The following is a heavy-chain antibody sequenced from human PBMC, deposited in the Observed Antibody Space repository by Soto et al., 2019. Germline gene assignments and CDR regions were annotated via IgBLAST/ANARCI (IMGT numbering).Heavy chain of an antibody. V-gene: IGHV3-7*01. Sequence: EVQLVESGGGLVQPGGSLRLSCAASGFAFSNYWMSWVRQAPGKGLEWVANIKQDGSEKYYVDSVKGRFTISRDNAKNSPYLQMNSLRAEDTAVYYCTRPGRGVDYWGQGPLVTVSS. CDR1: GFAFSNYW. CDR3: TRPGRGVDY. CDR2: IKQDGSEK. J-gene: IGHJ4*02.